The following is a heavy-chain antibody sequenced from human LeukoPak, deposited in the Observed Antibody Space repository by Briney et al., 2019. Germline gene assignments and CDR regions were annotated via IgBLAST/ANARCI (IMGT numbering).Heavy chain of an antibody. D-gene: IGHD3-22*01. CDR3: ATGAIVFDY. Sequence: GASVRVSCKASGSTLSKISIDWVRQAPRKGPEWMGSVGHEAGTTIHAQKFQGRFNITVDTATDTAYMEMSSLMSEDTAIYYCATGAIVFDYWGQGTLVTVSS. CDR1: GSTLSKIS. CDR2: VGHEAGTT. V-gene: IGHV1-24*01. J-gene: IGHJ4*02.